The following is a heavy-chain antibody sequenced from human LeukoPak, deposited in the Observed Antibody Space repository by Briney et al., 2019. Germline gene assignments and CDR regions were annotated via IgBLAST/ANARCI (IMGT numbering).Heavy chain of an antibody. CDR2: IYTTGST. CDR1: GGSISSYY. V-gene: IGHV4-4*07. Sequence: PSETLSLTCTVSGGSISSYYWSWVRQPAGKGLEWIGRIYTTGSTNYNPSLKSRVTMSVDTSKNKFSLRLSSVTAADTAVYYCARDPGLSNYYYGMDVWGQGTTVTVSS. CDR3: ARDPGLSNYYYGMDV. J-gene: IGHJ6*02.